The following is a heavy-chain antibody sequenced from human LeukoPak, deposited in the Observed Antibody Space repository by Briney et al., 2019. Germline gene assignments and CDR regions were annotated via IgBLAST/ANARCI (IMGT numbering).Heavy chain of an antibody. CDR2: IYYSGST. V-gene: IGHV4-59*08. CDR3: ARRLAFGGVIVFDY. D-gene: IGHD3-16*02. CDR1: GGSISSYY. J-gene: IGHJ4*02. Sequence: TSETLSLTCTVSGGSISSYYWSWIRQPPGKGLEWIGYIYYSGSTNYNPSLKSRVTISVDTSKNQFSLKLSSVTAADTAVYYCARRLAFGGVIVFDYWGQGTLVTVSS.